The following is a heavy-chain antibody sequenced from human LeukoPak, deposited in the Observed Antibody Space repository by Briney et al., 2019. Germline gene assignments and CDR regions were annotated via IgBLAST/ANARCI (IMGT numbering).Heavy chain of an antibody. CDR1: GFTFSSYA. CDR2: IGGSGGST. CDR3: MVRVVYNTFDY. D-gene: IGHD3-10*01. V-gene: IGHV3-23*01. Sequence: QAGGSLRLSCAASGFTFSSYAMSWVRQAPGKGLEWVSAIGGSGGSTYYADSVKGRFTISRDNSKNTLYLQMNSLRAEDTAVYYVMVRVVYNTFDYWGQGTLVTVSS. J-gene: IGHJ4*02.